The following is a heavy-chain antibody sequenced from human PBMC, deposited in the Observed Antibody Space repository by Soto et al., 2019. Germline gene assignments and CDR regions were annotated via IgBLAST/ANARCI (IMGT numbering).Heavy chain of an antibody. J-gene: IGHJ4*02. D-gene: IGHD6-19*01. V-gene: IGHV3-20*01. CDR1: GFTFDDYG. Sequence: GGSLRLSCAASGFTFDDYGMSWVRQAPGKGLEWVSGINWNGGSTGYADSVKGRFTISRDNAKNSLYLQMNSLRAEDTALYHCARGTGIAVAGNFDYWGQGTLVTVSS. CDR3: ARGTGIAVAGNFDY. CDR2: INWNGGST.